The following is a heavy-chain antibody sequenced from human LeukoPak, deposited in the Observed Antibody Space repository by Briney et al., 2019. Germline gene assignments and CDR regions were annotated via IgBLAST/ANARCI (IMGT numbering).Heavy chain of an antibody. CDR1: GYTFTSNW. V-gene: IGHV5-51*01. D-gene: IGHD2-2*01. CDR3: ATWDKYLVGS. Sequence: GESLKISCKASGYTFTSNWIGWVRQMPGKGLEWMGIIYPGDSDTRYSPSFQGLVTISADKSISTAYLQWSSLQASDTAMYYCATWDKYLVGSWGQGTLVTVSS. J-gene: IGHJ4*02. CDR2: IYPGDSDT.